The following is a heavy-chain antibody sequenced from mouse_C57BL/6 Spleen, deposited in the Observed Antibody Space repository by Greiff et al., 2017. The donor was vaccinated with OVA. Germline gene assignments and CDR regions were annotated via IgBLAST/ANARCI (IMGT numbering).Heavy chain of an antibody. CDR2: IYPGDGDT. D-gene: IGHD2-4*01. CDR1: GYAFSSSW. V-gene: IGHV1-82*01. CDR3: ARSGDYDSFAY. Sequence: QVQLQQSGPELVKPGASVKISCKASGYAFSSSWMHWVKQRPGKGLEWIGRIYPGDGDTNYNGKFKGKATLTADKSSSTAYMQLSSLTSEDSAVYFCARSGDYDSFAYWGQGTLVTVSA. J-gene: IGHJ3*01.